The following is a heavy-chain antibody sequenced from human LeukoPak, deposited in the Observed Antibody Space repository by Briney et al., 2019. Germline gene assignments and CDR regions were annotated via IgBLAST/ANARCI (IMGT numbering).Heavy chain of an antibody. J-gene: IGHJ4*02. V-gene: IGHV3-7*01. D-gene: IGHD4-23*01. Sequence: QAWGSLRPSLAASGFPFSSYWVSWVRQAPGKGLEGVANIKQDGSEKYYVDSVKGRFTISRDNAKNSLYLQVNSLRAEDTAVYYCARVATVVTSLDYWGQGTLVTVSS. CDR3: ARVATVVTSLDY. CDR1: GFPFSSYW. CDR2: IKQDGSEK.